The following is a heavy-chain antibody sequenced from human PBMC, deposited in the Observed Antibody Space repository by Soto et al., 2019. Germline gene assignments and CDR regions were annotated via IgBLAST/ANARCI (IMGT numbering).Heavy chain of an antibody. CDR3: ARDLAVLVAATPAQDY. D-gene: IGHD2-15*01. CDR2: ISAYNGNT. Sequence: DSVKVSCKASGYTFTSYGISWVRRAPGQGLEWMGWISAYNGNTNYAQKLQGRVTMTTDTSTSTAYMELRSLRSDDTAVYYCARDLAVLVAATPAQDYWGQGTLVTVSS. J-gene: IGHJ4*02. V-gene: IGHV1-18*01. CDR1: GYTFTSYG.